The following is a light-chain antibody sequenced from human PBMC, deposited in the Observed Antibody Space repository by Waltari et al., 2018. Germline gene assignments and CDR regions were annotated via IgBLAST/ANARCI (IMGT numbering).Light chain of an antibody. CDR1: QSVSSSY. V-gene: IGKV3-20*01. Sequence: EIVLTQSPGTLSLSPGERATLSCRASQSVSSSYLAWYQQKPGQAPRLRIYGASSRATGLPDRFSGSGSGTDFTLTISRLEPEDFAVYYCQQYGSSPRTFGQGTKVEIK. CDR2: GAS. J-gene: IGKJ1*01. CDR3: QQYGSSPRT.